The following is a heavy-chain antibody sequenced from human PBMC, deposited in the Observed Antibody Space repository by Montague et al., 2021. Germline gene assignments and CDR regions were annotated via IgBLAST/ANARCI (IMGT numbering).Heavy chain of an antibody. D-gene: IGHD7-27*01. CDR1: GGSISEFY. CDR3: ARRLGIRAPFDY. J-gene: IGHJ4*02. Sequence: SEILSLTYTVTGGSISEFYWSWIRQSPEKGLEWIGYIYDSGTTNYNPSLKSRVTISADTSMNQFSLNLRSVTAADTAVYFCARRLGIRAPFDYWGQGTLVTVSS. CDR2: IYDSGTT. V-gene: IGHV4-59*08.